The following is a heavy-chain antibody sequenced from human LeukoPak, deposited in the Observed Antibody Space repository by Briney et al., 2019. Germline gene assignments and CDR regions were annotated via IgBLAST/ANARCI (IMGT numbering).Heavy chain of an antibody. CDR3: AMDGVSARLEK. V-gene: IGHV3-23*01. D-gene: IGHD2-8*01. J-gene: IGHJ1*01. Sequence: GGSLRLSCEASGIILSNSAMSWVRQAPGKGLEWVSAMFGATTYYADSVRGRFTLSRDNSENTLYLQMNSLTAEDTAVYYCAMDGVSARLEKWGQGALVTVSS. CDR2: MFGATT. CDR1: GIILSNSA.